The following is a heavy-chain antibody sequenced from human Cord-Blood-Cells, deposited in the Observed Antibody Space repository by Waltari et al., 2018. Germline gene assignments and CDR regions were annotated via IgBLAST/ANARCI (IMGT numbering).Heavy chain of an antibody. Sequence: EVQLVESGGGLVKPGGSLRLSCAASGFTFSSYSMNWVRQAPGKGLEWVSSISSSSSYIYYADSVKGRFTISRDNAKNSRYLQMNSLRAEDTAVYYCVRDPRRANWGAFDIWGQGTMVTVSS. V-gene: IGHV3-21*01. CDR2: ISSSSSYI. CDR3: VRDPRRANWGAFDI. J-gene: IGHJ3*02. D-gene: IGHD7-27*01. CDR1: GFTFSSYS.